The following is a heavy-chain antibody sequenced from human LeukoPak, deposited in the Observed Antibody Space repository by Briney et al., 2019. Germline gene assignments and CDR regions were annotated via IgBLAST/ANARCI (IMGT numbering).Heavy chain of an antibody. CDR1: GGSFSGYY. J-gene: IGHJ4*02. V-gene: IGHV4-34*01. CDR3: ASGNRAPRSFSRVRFDY. CDR2: INHSGST. D-gene: IGHD3-10*01. Sequence: SETLSLTCAVYGGSFSGYYWSWIRQPPGKGLEWIGEINHSGSTNYNPSLKSRVTISVDTSKNQFSLKLSSVTAADTAVYYCASGNRAPRSFSRVRFDYWGQGTLVTVSS.